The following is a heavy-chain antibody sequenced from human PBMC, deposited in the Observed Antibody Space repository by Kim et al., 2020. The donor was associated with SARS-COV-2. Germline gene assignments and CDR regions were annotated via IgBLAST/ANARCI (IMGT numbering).Heavy chain of an antibody. J-gene: IGHJ4*02. V-gene: IGHV1-24*01. CDR2: FDPEDGET. D-gene: IGHD1-1*01. Sequence: ASVKVSCKVSGYTLTELSMHWVRQAPGKGLEWMGGFDPEDGETIHAQKFQGRVTMTEDTSTDTAYMELSSLRSEDTAVYYCATEQLERPYFGPYFDYWGQGTLVTVSS. CDR1: GYTLTELS. CDR3: ATEQLERPYFGPYFDY.